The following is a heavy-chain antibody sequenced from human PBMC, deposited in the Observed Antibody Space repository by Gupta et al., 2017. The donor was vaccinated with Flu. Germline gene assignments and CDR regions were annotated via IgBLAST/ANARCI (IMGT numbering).Heavy chain of an antibody. CDR3: TTGQL. CDR1: GFTFTKAW. D-gene: IGHD6-13*01. CDR2: VKNEDDGGSV. J-gene: IGHJ4*03. Sequence: AGSGFTFTKAWVTWVRQSPGNGLEWGGRVKNEDDGGSVHYGEPIRGRFFISRVDSESSVYLQMNNLNVDDTGVYYCTTGQLWAQGTQVTVSS. V-gene: IGHV3-15*05.